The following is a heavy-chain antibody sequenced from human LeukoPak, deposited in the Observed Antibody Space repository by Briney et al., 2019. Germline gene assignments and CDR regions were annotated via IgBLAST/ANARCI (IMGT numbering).Heavy chain of an antibody. CDR3: ARGDYYYDSGAYYAVPGVD. J-gene: IGHJ4*02. V-gene: IGHV1-46*01. Sequence: GASVKVSCKASGYTFTSYYMHWVRQAPGQGLEWMGIINPSGGTTTYAQKFQGRVTMSRDTSTSTVYMELSSLSSEDTAVYYCARGDYYYDSGAYYAVPGVDWGQGTPVTVSS. D-gene: IGHD3-22*01. CDR1: GYTFTSYY. CDR2: INPSGGTT.